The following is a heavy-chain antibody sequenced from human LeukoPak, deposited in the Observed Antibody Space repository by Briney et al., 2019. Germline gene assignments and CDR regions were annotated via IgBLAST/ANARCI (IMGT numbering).Heavy chain of an antibody. D-gene: IGHD6-13*01. CDR2: ISSSSSYI. CDR1: GFTFSSYS. Sequence: GGSLRLSCAASGFTFSSYSMNWVRQAPGKVLEWVSSISSSSSYIYYADSVKGRFTISRDNAKNSLYLQMNSLRAEDTAVYYCARLDSSSWYKNYFDYWGQGTLVTVSS. V-gene: IGHV3-21*01. CDR3: ARLDSSSWYKNYFDY. J-gene: IGHJ4*02.